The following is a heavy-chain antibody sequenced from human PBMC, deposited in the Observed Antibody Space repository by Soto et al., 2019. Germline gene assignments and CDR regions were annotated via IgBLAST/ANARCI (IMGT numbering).Heavy chain of an antibody. CDR1: GDSVSSNSAA. Sequence: SQTLSLTCAISGDSVSSNSAAWNWIRQSPSRGLEWLGRTYYRSKWYNDYAVSVKSRITINPDTSKNQFSLQLNSVTPEDTAVYYCASSPLAYDYGDYGYYYYYMDVWGKGTTVTVSS. J-gene: IGHJ6*03. D-gene: IGHD4-17*01. V-gene: IGHV6-1*01. CDR2: TYYRSKWYN. CDR3: ASSPLAYDYGDYGYYYYYMDV.